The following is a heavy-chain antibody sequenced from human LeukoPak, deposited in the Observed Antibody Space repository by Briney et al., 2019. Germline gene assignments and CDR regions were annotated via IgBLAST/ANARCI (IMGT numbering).Heavy chain of an antibody. CDR2: MYYSGST. CDR3: ARDSGYDSSGYFDY. V-gene: IGHV4-59*01. CDR1: GGSISSYY. Sequence: PSETLSLTCTVSGGSISSYYWSWIRQPPGQGLEWIGYMYYSGSTNHNTSLKSPVNQPEDTSKNQFSLKLSSVTVPDTAVYYCARDSGYDSSGYFDYWGQGTLVTVSS. J-gene: IGHJ4*02. D-gene: IGHD3-22*01.